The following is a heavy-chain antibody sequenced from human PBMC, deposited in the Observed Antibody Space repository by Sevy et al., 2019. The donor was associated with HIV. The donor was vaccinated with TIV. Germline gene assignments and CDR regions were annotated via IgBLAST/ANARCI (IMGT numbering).Heavy chain of an antibody. V-gene: IGHV3-48*02. D-gene: IGHD3-3*01. CDR3: ARDFDYDFWSGPNDAFDI. CDR1: GFTFSSYS. CDR2: ISSSSSTI. J-gene: IGHJ3*02. Sequence: GGSLRLSCAASGFTFSSYSMNWVRQAPGKGLEWVSYISSSSSTIYDADSVKGRFTISRDNAKNSLYLQMNSLRDEDTAVYYCARDFDYDFWSGPNDAFDIWGQGTMVTVSS.